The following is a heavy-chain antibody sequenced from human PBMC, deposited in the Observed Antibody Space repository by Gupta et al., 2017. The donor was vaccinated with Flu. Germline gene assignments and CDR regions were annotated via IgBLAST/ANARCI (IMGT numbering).Heavy chain of an antibody. Sequence: QVQLQESGPGLVRPSETLSLTCDVSGFAVSRGYYWGWIRQPPGKGLEWIGSIYHSGNTYYNPSLKGRVTLSLDTSKNQFSLKLNSVTAADTAVYYCARDPRAYCYVDSSVYAFDIWGQGTMVTASS. CDR3: ARDPRAYCYVDSSVYAFDI. J-gene: IGHJ3*02. CDR1: GFAVSRGYY. D-gene: IGHD2-21*01. CDR2: IYHSGNT. V-gene: IGHV4-38-2*02.